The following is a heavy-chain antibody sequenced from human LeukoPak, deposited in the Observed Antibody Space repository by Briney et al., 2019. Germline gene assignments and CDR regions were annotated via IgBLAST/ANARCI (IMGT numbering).Heavy chain of an antibody. J-gene: IGHJ4*02. CDR2: FDPEDGET. Sequence: ASVKVSCKVSGYTLTELSMHWVRQAPGKGLEWMGGFDPEDGETIYAQKFQGRVTMTEDTSTDTAYMELSSLRSEDTAAYYCATDPLYYYDSSGYYSLWRYWGQGTLVTVSS. V-gene: IGHV1-24*01. CDR3: ATDPLYYYDSSGYYSLWRY. D-gene: IGHD3-22*01. CDR1: GYTLTELS.